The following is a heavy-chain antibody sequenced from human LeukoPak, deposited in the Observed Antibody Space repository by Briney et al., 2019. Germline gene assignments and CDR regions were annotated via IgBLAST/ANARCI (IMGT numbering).Heavy chain of an antibody. CDR1: GCTFTNYD. V-gene: IGHV1-8*01. CDR2: MNPKSGNT. Sequence: ASVKVSCKASGCTFTNYDINWVRQATGQGPEWMGWMNPKSGNTGYAQKFQGRVTMTRNTSISTAYMELSSLRSDDTAVYYCARDQDIVVVVAALRQREMGGFDPWGQGTLVTVSS. D-gene: IGHD2-15*01. J-gene: IGHJ5*02. CDR3: ARDQDIVVVVAALRQREMGGFDP.